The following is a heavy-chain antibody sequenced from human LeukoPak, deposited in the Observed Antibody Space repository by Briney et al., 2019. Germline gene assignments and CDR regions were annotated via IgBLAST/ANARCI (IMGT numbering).Heavy chain of an antibody. J-gene: IGHJ4*02. Sequence: GGSLRLFCAVSGFTVSGNYMSWVRQAPGKGLEWVSLIYSGGTTYYADSEKGRFTISRDNSKNTLYLQMNSLRAEDTAVYYCARRAGGYSHPYDYWGQGILVTVSS. V-gene: IGHV3-53*01. CDR3: ARRAGGYSHPYDY. D-gene: IGHD4-23*01. CDR1: GFTVSGNY. CDR2: IYSGGTT.